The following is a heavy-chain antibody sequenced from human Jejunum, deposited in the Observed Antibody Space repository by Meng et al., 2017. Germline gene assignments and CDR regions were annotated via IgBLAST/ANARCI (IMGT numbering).Heavy chain of an antibody. D-gene: IGHD2-15*01. Sequence: QVLLVQSGAEVKKPGSSVKVSCKVSGGTFNTYAISWVRQAPGQGLEWMGGIIPIFDTPNYAQKFQDRVTITADASTSTAYMELNGLISEDTALYYCARGAVVATTYYFDSWGQGTLVTVSS. CDR2: IIPIFDTP. V-gene: IGHV1-69*01. CDR1: GGTFNTYA. J-gene: IGHJ4*02. CDR3: ARGAVVATTYYFDS.